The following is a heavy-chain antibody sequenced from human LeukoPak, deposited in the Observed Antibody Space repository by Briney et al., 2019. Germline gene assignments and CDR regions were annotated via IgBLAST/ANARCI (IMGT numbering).Heavy chain of an antibody. CDR3: ARPREKGTTGTTGAFDI. Sequence: SETLSLTCAVYGGSFSGYYWSWIRQTPGKGLEWIGEINHSGSTRYNPSLTSRVTISLDTSKNQFSLKLNSVTAADTAVYYCARPREKGTTGTTGAFDIWGQGTMVTVSS. CDR2: INHSGST. D-gene: IGHD1-1*01. J-gene: IGHJ3*02. CDR1: GGSFSGYY. V-gene: IGHV4-34*01.